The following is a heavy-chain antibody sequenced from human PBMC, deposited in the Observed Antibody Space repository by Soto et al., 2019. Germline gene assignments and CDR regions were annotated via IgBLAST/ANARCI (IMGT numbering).Heavy chain of an antibody. Sequence: EVQLLESGGGLVQPGGSLRLSCSASGFNFGSYGMSWVRQAPGKGLEWVSGLTASGLNTYYTDSVKGRFTISRDNSRNTVYLQMSGLRVEDTAGFHCAKGLGNAKEVWGQGTTVTVSS. J-gene: IGHJ6*02. CDR1: GFNFGSYG. D-gene: IGHD2-8*01. CDR2: LTASGLNT. V-gene: IGHV3-23*01. CDR3: AKGLGNAKEV.